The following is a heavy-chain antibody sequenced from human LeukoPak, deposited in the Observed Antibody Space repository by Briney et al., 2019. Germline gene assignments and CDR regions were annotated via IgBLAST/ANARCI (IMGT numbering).Heavy chain of an antibody. D-gene: IGHD6-13*01. Sequence: GGSLRLSCAASGFTFSSYWMSWVRQAPGKGLEWVANIKQDGSEKYYVDSVKGRFTISRDNAKNSLYLQMNSLRAEDTAVYYCAREGGSSWYVRYYYMDVWGKGTTVTISS. V-gene: IGHV3-7*01. CDR1: GFTFSSYW. CDR3: AREGGSSWYVRYYYMDV. J-gene: IGHJ6*03. CDR2: IKQDGSEK.